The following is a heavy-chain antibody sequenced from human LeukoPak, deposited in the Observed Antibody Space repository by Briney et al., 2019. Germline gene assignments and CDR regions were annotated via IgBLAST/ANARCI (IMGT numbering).Heavy chain of an antibody. J-gene: IGHJ4*02. V-gene: IGHV3-9*01. D-gene: IGHD3-22*01. CDR1: GFTFDDYA. CDR2: ISWNSGSI. CDR3: AKGRDSVVVISYYFDY. Sequence: PGGSLRHSCAASGFTFDDYATHWVWQAPGKGLEWVSGISWNSGSIGYADSVKGRFTISRDNAKNSLYLQMNSLRAEDTALYYCAKGRDSVVVISYYFDYWGQGTLVTVSS.